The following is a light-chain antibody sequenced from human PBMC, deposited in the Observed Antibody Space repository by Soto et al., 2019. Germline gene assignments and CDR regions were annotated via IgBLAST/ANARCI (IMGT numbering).Light chain of an antibody. CDR3: QQRSNWPVT. J-gene: IGKJ3*01. CDR2: DAS. Sequence: EIVLTQSPATLSLSPGERATLYCRASQSVSTYLAWYQQKPGQAPRLLIYDASNRATGIPARFSGSWSGTDFTLTISNLEPEDFAVFYCQQRSNWPVTFGPGTKVDIK. CDR1: QSVSTY. V-gene: IGKV3-11*01.